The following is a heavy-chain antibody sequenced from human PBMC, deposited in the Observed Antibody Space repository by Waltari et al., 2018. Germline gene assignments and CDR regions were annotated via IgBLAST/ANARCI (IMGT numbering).Heavy chain of an antibody. CDR1: GFNFNNYR. D-gene: IGHD6-13*01. CDR3: AKDLIAAATGSDY. CDR2: IWYDGNKK. J-gene: IGHJ4*02. V-gene: IGHV3-30*18. Sequence: QVLLVEFGGGVVPPGRSLRLSCAASGFNFNNYRMHWVRQAPGKGLEWVAGIWYDGNKKYYADSVKGRFTISRDNSKNTLYLQMNSLRPEDTAIYYCAKDLIAAATGSDYWGQGTLVTVSS.